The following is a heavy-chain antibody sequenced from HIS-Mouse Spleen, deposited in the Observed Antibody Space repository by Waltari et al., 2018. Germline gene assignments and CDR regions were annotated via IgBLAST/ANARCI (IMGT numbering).Heavy chain of an antibody. J-gene: IGHJ2*01. CDR3: AREIPYSSSWYDWYFDL. CDR2: IYYSGST. D-gene: IGHD6-13*01. Sequence: QLQLQESGPGLVKPSETLSLTCTVSACSTSSSRYYWGWTRHPPGKGLEWIGSIYYSGSTYYNPSLKSRVTISVDTSKNQFSLKLSSVTAADTAVYYCAREIPYSSSWYDWYFDLWGRGTLVTVSS. V-gene: IGHV4-39*07. CDR1: ACSTSSSRYY.